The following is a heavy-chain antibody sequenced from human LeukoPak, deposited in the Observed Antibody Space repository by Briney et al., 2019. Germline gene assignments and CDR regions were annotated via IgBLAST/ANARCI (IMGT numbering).Heavy chain of an antibody. D-gene: IGHD1-7*01. Sequence: PSETLSLTCTVSGGSIRSSYYYWGWIRQPPGKGLEWIGSIYDSGSTYYNPSLKSRVTISVDTSKSQFSLRLSSVTAADTAVYYCARRNYYFDFWGQGTLVTVSS. CDR3: ARRNYYFDF. J-gene: IGHJ4*02. CDR2: IYDSGST. CDR1: GGSIRSSYYY. V-gene: IGHV4-39*01.